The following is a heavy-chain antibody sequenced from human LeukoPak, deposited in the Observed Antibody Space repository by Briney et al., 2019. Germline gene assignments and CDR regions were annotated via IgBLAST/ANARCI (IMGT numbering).Heavy chain of an antibody. V-gene: IGHV3-23*01. CDR3: AKDGVPDGAWEIDY. CDR1: GFTFRTYA. J-gene: IGHJ4*01. D-gene: IGHD4-17*01. CDR2: IIGNAAST. Sequence: GGSLRLSCAASGFTFRTYAMSWVRQAPGEGLEWVSGIIGNAASTYYADSVKGRFTISRDNSKNTLYLQMNSLRAEDTAIYCCAKDGVPDGAWEIDYWGQGTLVTVSS.